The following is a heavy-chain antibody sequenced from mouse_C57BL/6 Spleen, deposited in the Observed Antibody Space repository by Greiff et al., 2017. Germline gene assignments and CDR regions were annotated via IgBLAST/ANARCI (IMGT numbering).Heavy chain of an antibody. J-gene: IGHJ1*03. V-gene: IGHV1-39*01. CDR2: INPNYGTT. D-gene: IGHD1-1*01. CDR3: ARSDYYGSSPRYFDV. CDR1: GYSFTDYN. Sequence: VQLKESGPELVKPGASVKISCKASGYSFTDYNMNWVKQSNGKSLEWIGVINPNYGTTSYNQKFKGKATLTVDQSSSTAYMQLNSLTSEDSAVYYCARSDYYGSSPRYFDVWGTGTTVTVSS.